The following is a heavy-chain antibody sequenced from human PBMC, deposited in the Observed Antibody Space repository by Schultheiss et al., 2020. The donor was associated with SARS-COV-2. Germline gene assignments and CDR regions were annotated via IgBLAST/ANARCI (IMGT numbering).Heavy chain of an antibody. V-gene: IGHV1-18*01. J-gene: IGHJ5*02. CDR2: ISAYNGNT. CDR1: GYTFTSYG. CDR3: AKQQAATGRPPWFDP. Sequence: ASVKVSCKASGYTFTSYGISWVRQAPGQGLEWMGWISAYNGNTNYAQKLQGRVTMTTDTSTSTAYMELRSLRSDDTAVYYCAKQQAATGRPPWFDPWGQGTLVTVSS. D-gene: IGHD6-13*01.